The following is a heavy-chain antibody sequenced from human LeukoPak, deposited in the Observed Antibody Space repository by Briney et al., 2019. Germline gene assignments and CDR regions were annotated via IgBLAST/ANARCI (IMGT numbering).Heavy chain of an antibody. Sequence: GESLKISCKGSGYSFTSYWISWVRQMPGKGLEWMGRVDPSDSYTNYSPSFQGHVTISADKSISTAYLQWRSLKASDTAMYYCASSSIAARPPLDWGQGTLVTVSS. CDR2: VDPSDSYT. J-gene: IGHJ4*02. CDR1: GYSFTSYW. D-gene: IGHD6-6*01. CDR3: ASSSIAARPPLD. V-gene: IGHV5-10-1*01.